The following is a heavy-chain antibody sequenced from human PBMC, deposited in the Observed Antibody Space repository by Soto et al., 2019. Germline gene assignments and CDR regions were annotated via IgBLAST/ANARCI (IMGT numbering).Heavy chain of an antibody. D-gene: IGHD3-3*01. J-gene: IGHJ6*02. V-gene: IGHV3-48*02. CDR3: VRGRYDAWAPPLGV. Sequence: EVQLVESGGGLVQPGGSLRLSCAASGFSFSSSSMNWVRQAPGKGLEWLSYISSSSSAIYYADSVKGRFTISRDNAKNSLYLQMSSLRDEDAAVYYCVRGRYDAWAPPLGVWGQGTTVIVSS. CDR1: GFSFSSSS. CDR2: ISSSSSAI.